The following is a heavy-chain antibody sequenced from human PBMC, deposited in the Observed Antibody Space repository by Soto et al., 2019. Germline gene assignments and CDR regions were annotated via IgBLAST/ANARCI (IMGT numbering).Heavy chain of an antibody. V-gene: IGHV4-31*03. CDR2: IYYSGST. CDR1: GGSISSGGYY. Sequence: SETLSLTCTVSGGSISSGGYYWSWIRQHPGKGLEWIGYIYYSGSTYYNPSLKSRVTISVDTSKNQFSLKLSSVTAADTAVYYCARGIVVVENCFDPWGQGTLVTVSS. J-gene: IGHJ5*02. D-gene: IGHD3-22*01. CDR3: ARGIVVVENCFDP.